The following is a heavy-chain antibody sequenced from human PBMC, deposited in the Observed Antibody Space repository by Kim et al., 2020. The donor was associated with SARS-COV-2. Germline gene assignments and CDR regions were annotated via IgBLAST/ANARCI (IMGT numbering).Heavy chain of an antibody. CDR2: IYYSGST. Sequence: SETLSLTCTVSGGSISSYYWSWIRQPPGKGLEWIGYIYYSGSTNYNPSLKSRVTISVDTSKNQFSLKLSSVTAADTAVYYCARDSTGSGFDYWGQGTLVT. J-gene: IGHJ4*02. CDR1: GGSISSYY. CDR3: ARDSTGSGFDY. D-gene: IGHD3-10*01. V-gene: IGHV4-59*13.